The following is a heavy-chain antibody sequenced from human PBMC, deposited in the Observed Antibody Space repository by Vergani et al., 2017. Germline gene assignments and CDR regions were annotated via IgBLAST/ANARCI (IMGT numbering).Heavy chain of an antibody. CDR1: GFVFNNYG. V-gene: IGHV3-30*02. CDR3: AKEGGGYCSGGTCYPEY. CDR2: IRSDESRR. D-gene: IGHD2-15*01. J-gene: IGHJ4*02. Sequence: QLVESGGGVAQPGRSLRLSCVTSGFVFNNYGMHWVRQAPGRGLEWVASIRSDESRRYYGDSMEGPFTISRDNSKNTLYLQMKSLRPEDTAVYYCAKEGGGYCSGGTCYPEYWGQGTLVIVSS.